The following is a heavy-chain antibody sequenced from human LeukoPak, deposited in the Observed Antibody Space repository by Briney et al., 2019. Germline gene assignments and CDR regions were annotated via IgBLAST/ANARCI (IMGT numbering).Heavy chain of an antibody. D-gene: IGHD2-21*02. CDR3: AKGNCGADCYPDY. CDR1: GFTFDDYA. CDR2: ISWYSGSI. V-gene: IGHV3-9*01. Sequence: GGSLRHSCAASGFTFDDYAMHWVRQAPGKGLEWVSGISWYSGSIAYADSVKGRFTISRDNAENSLYLQMNSLRPEDTALYYCAKGNCGADCYPDYWGQGTLVTVSS. J-gene: IGHJ4*02.